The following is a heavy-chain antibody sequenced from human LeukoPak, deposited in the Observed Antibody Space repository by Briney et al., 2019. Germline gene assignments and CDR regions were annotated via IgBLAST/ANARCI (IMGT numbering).Heavy chain of an antibody. J-gene: IGHJ4*02. CDR1: GGSISSYY. V-gene: IGHV4-39*07. D-gene: IGHD6-13*01. Sequence: SETLSLTCTVSGGSISSYYWSWIRQPPGKGLEWIGSIYYSGSTYYNPSLKSRVAISVDTSKNQFSLKLSSVTAADTAVYYCARVELCYSSIDFDYWGQGTLVTVSS. CDR2: IYYSGST. CDR3: ARVELCYSSIDFDY.